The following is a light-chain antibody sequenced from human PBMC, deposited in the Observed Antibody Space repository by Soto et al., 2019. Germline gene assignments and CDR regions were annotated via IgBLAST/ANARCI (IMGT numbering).Light chain of an antibody. CDR2: EVN. Sequence: QSALTQPPSASGSPGQSVTTSCTGTSNDVGVYNFVSWYQQHPGKAPKLMISEVNKRPSGVPDRFSGSKSGNTASLTVSGLQAEDEADYYCSSYAGSNNLVFGGGTKLTVL. V-gene: IGLV2-8*01. CDR1: SNDVGVYNF. CDR3: SSYAGSNNLV. J-gene: IGLJ2*01.